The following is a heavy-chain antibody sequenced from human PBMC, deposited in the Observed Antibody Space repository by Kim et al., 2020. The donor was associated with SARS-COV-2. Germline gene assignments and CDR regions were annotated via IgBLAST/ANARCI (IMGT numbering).Heavy chain of an antibody. CDR3: ARGHLGELSSNDY. D-gene: IGHD3-16*02. J-gene: IGHJ4*02. Sequence: ADSVKGRVTISRDNAKDTLYLRMNSLRAEDTAVYYCARGHLGELSSNDYWGQGTLVTVSS. V-gene: IGHV3-74*01.